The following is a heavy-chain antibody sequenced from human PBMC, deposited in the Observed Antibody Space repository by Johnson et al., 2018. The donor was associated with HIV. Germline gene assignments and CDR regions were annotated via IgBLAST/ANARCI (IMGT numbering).Heavy chain of an antibody. D-gene: IGHD1-26*01. V-gene: IGHV3-30*04. Sequence: QVQLVESGGGVVQPGRSLRLSCAASGFTFSSYAMHWVRQAPGKGLEWVAVISYDGSNKYYADSVKGRFTISRDNSKNTLYLQMNSLRAEDTAVYYGARVATHAFDIWGQGTMVTVSS. CDR1: GFTFSSYA. CDR2: ISYDGSNK. J-gene: IGHJ3*02. CDR3: ARVATHAFDI.